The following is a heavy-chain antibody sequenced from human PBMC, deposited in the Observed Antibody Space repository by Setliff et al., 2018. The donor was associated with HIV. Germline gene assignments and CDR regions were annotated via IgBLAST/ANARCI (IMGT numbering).Heavy chain of an antibody. V-gene: IGHV4-31*11. CDR1: GDSISSGGYY. CDR2: IFYSGNT. Sequence: PSETLSLTCAVSGDSISSGGYYWSWIRQHPGKGLEWIGYIFYSGNTCFNPSLKSRVTISVDTSKNQFSLKLSSVTAADTAVYYCARGAAYYYDSSGWGDAFDIWGQGTMVTV. J-gene: IGHJ3*02. CDR3: ARGAAYYYDSSGWGDAFDI. D-gene: IGHD3-22*01.